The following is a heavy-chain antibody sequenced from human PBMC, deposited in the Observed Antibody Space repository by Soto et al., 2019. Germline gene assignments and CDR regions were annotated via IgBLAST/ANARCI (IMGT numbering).Heavy chain of an antibody. CDR2: ITYDGSFQ. CDR1: VFNFDNYG. V-gene: IGHV3-30*18. CDR3: AKDRVGGTFYTPLGF. Sequence: GWSLRLSCQASVFNFDNYGMHWCRQAPDKGLEWVAVITYDGSFQYYADSVKGRFTISRDNSKNTLFLHLNTLKPEDTAVYHCAKDRVGGTFYTPLGFWGQGTLVTVSS. J-gene: IGHJ4*02. D-gene: IGHD1-7*01.